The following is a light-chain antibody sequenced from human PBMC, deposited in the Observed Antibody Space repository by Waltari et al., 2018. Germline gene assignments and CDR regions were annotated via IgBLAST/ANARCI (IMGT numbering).Light chain of an antibody. CDR1: SSNIGSNY. J-gene: IGLJ1*01. CDR2: DNN. V-gene: IGLV1-51*01. Sequence: TQPPSVSAAPGQRVTISCTGSSSNIGSNYVAWYQQIPGTAPKLLIFDNNKRPSGIPDRFSASKSGPSATLGITGLQTGDEADYYCATWDYSLSVAVFGTGTTLTVL. CDR3: ATWDYSLSVAV.